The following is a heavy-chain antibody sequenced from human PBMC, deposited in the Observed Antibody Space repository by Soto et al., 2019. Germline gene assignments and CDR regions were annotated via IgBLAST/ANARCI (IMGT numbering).Heavy chain of an antibody. J-gene: IGHJ4*02. D-gene: IGHD6-6*01. CDR2: ISAYNGNT. Sequence: ASVKVSCKASGYTFTSYGISWVRQAPGQGLEWMGWISAYNGNTNYAQKLQGRVTMTTDTSTSTAYMELRSLGSDDTAVYYCARDEGLYSSSSIDYWGQGTLVTVSS. V-gene: IGHV1-18*01. CDR1: GYTFTSYG. CDR3: ARDEGLYSSSSIDY.